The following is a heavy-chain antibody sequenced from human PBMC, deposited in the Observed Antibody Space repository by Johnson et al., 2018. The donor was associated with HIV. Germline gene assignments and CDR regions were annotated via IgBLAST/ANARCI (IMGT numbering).Heavy chain of an antibody. CDR2: INWNSGSI. Sequence: LVESGGGLVQPGRSLRLSCTASGFTFDDYAMHWVRQAPGKGLEWVAGINWNSGSIGYADSGKGRFTISRDNAKNSLYLQMNSLRAEDTAVYYCAKEEEDAFDIWGQGTMVTVSS. V-gene: IGHV3-9*01. CDR1: GFTFDDYA. J-gene: IGHJ3*02. CDR3: AKEEEDAFDI.